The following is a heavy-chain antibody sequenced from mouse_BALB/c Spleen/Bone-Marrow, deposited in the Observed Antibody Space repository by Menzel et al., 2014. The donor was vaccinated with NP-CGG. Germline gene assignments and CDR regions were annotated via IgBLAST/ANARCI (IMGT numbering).Heavy chain of an antibody. Sequence: EVQLQQSGAELVKPGASVKLSCTASGFNIKDTYMHWVKQRPEQGLEWIGRIDPANGNTKYDPKFQGKATITADTSSNTAYLQLSSLTSEDTAVYYCARIYYYGRGYFDYWGQGPTLTVSS. CDR3: ARIYYYGRGYFDY. J-gene: IGHJ2*01. D-gene: IGHD1-1*01. CDR2: IDPANGNT. V-gene: IGHV14-3*02. CDR1: GFNIKDTY.